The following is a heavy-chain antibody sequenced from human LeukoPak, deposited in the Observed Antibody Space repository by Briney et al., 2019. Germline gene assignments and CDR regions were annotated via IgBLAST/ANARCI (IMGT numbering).Heavy chain of an antibody. D-gene: IGHD3-10*01. V-gene: IGHV4-59*08. J-gene: IGHJ4*02. CDR3: ARLRRIWFGELLSYYFDY. CDR1: GGSISSYY. CDR2: IYYSGST. Sequence: SETLSLTCTVSGGSISSYYWSWIRQPPGKGLEWIGYIYYSGSTIYNPSLKSRVTISVDTSKNQFSLKLSSVTAADTAVYYCARLRRIWFGELLSYYFDYWGQGTLVTVSS.